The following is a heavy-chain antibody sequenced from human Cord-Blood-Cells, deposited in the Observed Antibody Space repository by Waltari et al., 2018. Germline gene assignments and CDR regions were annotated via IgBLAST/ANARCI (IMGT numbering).Heavy chain of an antibody. CDR3: ARGRGIDYYYGMDV. V-gene: IGHV4-38-2*01. CDR2: IYHSGST. Sequence: QVQLQESGPGLVKPSETLSLICAVSGYSISSSYYWGWFRQPPGKGLEWIGSIYHSGSTDYNPSLKSRVTISVDTSKNQFSLKLSSVTAADTAVYYCARGRGIDYYYGMDVWGQGTTVTVSS. D-gene: IGHD3-16*01. CDR1: GYSISSSYY. J-gene: IGHJ6*02.